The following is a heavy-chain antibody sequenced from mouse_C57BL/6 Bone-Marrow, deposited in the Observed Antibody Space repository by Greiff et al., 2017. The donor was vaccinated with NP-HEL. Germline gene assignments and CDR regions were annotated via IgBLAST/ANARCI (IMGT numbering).Heavy chain of an antibody. J-gene: IGHJ1*03. D-gene: IGHD1-1*01. CDR3: ARDGYYGSSFYWYFDV. Sequence: DVHLVESGGGLVKPGGSLKLSCAASGFTFSSYAMSWVRQTPEKRLEWVATISDGGSYTYYPDNVKGRFTISRDNAKNNLYLQMSHLKSEDTAMYYCARDGYYGSSFYWYFDVWGTGTTVTVSS. V-gene: IGHV5-4*01. CDR2: ISDGGSYT. CDR1: GFTFSSYA.